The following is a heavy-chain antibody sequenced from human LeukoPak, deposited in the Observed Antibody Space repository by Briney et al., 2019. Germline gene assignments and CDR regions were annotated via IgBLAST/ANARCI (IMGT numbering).Heavy chain of an antibody. CDR1: GGSISSGSYY. CDR2: IYTSGST. D-gene: IGHD3-22*01. CDR3: ARVTTGGYYNC. V-gene: IGHV4-61*02. J-gene: IGHJ4*02. Sequence: SETLSLTCTVSGGSISSGSYYWSWIRQPAGKGLEWIGRIYTSGSTNYNPSPKSRVTISVDTSKNQFSLKLNSVTAADTAVYYCARVTTGGYYNCWGQGTLVTVSS.